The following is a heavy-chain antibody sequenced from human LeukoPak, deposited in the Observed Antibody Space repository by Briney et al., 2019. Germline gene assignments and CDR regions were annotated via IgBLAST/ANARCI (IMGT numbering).Heavy chain of an antibody. CDR3: ARHSDVTATRD. D-gene: IGHD1-20*01. Sequence: SETLSLTCTVSGGSISSNSHYWGWIRQPPGKGLEWIGSIYFSGSTYYNPSLKSRVTISVDTSKNQFSLKLSSVTAADTAVYYCARHSDVTATRDWGQGTLVTVSS. CDR2: IYFSGST. J-gene: IGHJ4*02. CDR1: GGSISSNSHY. V-gene: IGHV4-39*01.